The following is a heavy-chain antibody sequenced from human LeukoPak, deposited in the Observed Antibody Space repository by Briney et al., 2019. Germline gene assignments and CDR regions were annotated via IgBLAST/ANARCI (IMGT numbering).Heavy chain of an antibody. Sequence: GGSLRLSCAASGFTFSSYAMSWVRQAPGKGLEWVSAISGSGGSTYYADSVKGRFTISRDNSKNTLYLQMNSLRAEDTAVYYCAKRCSSTCCYIYYYYYGMDVWGQGTTVTVSS. CDR3: AKRCSSTCCYIYYYYYGMDV. CDR2: ISGSGGST. D-gene: IGHD2-2*02. CDR1: GFTFSSYA. J-gene: IGHJ6*02. V-gene: IGHV3-23*01.